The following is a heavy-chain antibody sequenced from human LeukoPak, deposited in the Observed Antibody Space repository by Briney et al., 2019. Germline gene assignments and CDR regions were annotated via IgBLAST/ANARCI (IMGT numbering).Heavy chain of an antibody. CDR1: GFTFSSYG. J-gene: IGHJ4*02. CDR3: VEGSRYSRH. CDR2: IWYDGSNK. D-gene: IGHD6-13*01. V-gene: IGHV3-33*01. Sequence: PGGSLRLSCAASGFTFSSYGMHWVRQAPGKGLEWVAVIWYDGSNKYYADSVTGRFTIFRDNSKNTLYLQMNSLRAEDTAVYYCVEGSRYSRHWGQGTLVTVSS.